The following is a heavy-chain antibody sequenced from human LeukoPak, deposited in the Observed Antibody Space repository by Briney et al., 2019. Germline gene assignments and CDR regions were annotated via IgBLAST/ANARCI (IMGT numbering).Heavy chain of an antibody. CDR3: ASQGIAAAGRGNWFDP. D-gene: IGHD6-13*01. V-gene: IGHV5-51*01. J-gene: IGHJ5*02. Sequence: GESLKISCKASGYSFTTYWIGWVRQMPGKGLEWMGIIYPGDSDTRYSPSFQGQVTISADKSISTAYLQWSSLKASDTAMYYCASQGIAAAGRGNWFDPWGQGTLVTVSS. CDR1: GYSFTTYW. CDR2: IYPGDSDT.